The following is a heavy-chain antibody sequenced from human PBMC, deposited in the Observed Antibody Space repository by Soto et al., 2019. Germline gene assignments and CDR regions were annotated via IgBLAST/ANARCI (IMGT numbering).Heavy chain of an antibody. CDR2: VGGTGSDT. Sequence: HFLESGGGLVQPGGSLRVHCVASGFTFSDYAMSWVRQRPGKGLEWVSSVGGTGSDTYYAASVKGRFTISRDNSKSTLYLQMTDLRVEDTAIYYCAKDAVPYNGKWDWFDTWGQGTLVTVSS. V-gene: IGHV3-23*01. CDR1: GFTFSDYA. CDR3: AKDAVPYNGKWDWFDT. D-gene: IGHD1-1*01. J-gene: IGHJ5*02.